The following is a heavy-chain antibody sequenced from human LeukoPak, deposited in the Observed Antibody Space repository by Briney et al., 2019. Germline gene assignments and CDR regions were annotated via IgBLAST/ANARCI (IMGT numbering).Heavy chain of an antibody. D-gene: IGHD5-24*01. V-gene: IGHV3-30*04. CDR1: GFTFDSYS. J-gene: IGHJ4*02. CDR2: ISHDGNTK. CDR3: VRERWLRSFDS. Sequence: GGSLRLSCAASGFTFDSYSIHWVRQAPGQGLEWVAVISHDGNTKFSVNSVEGRFTIARDNSENTVSLQMDSLRPEDTAIYFCVRERWLRSFDSWGQGTLVTVSS.